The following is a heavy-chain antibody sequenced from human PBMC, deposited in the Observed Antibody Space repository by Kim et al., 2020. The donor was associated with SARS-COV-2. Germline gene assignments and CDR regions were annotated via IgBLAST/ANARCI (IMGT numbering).Heavy chain of an antibody. J-gene: IGHJ4*02. V-gene: IGHV4-4*06. CDR3: ARDFSIAVAGRESYYFDY. D-gene: IGHD6-19*01. Sequence: KSRVTMSVDTSKNQFSLKLSSVTAADTAVYYCARDFSIAVAGRESYYFDYWGQGTLVTVSS.